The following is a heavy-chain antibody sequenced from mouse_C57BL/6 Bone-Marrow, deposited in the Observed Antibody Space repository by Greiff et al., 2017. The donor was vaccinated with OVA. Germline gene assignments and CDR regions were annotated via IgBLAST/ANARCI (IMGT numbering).Heavy chain of an antibody. CDR3: ARLGRWYFDV. CDR2: ISSGSSTI. J-gene: IGHJ1*03. Sequence: EVQLQESGGGLVKPGGSLKLSCADSGFTFSDYGMHWVRQAPEKGLEWVAYISSGSSTIYYADTVKGRFTISSDNAKNTLFLQMTSLRSEDTAMYYCARLGRWYFDVWGTGTTVTVSS. V-gene: IGHV5-17*01. CDR1: GFTFSDYG. D-gene: IGHD4-1*01.